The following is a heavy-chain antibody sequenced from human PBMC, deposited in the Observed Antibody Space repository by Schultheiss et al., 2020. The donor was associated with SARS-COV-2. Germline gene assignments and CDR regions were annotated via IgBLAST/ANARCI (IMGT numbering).Heavy chain of an antibody. Sequence: SETLSLTCAVSGYSVSSGFYWGWIRQPPGKGLEWIGYIYYSGSTYYNPSLKSRVTISVDTSKNQFSLKLSSVTAADTAVYYCARDSGRYYYYGMDVWGQGTTVTVSS. J-gene: IGHJ6*02. CDR3: ARDSGRYYYYGMDV. CDR2: IYYSGST. D-gene: IGHD1-26*01. CDR1: GYSVSSGFY. V-gene: IGHV4-38-2*02.